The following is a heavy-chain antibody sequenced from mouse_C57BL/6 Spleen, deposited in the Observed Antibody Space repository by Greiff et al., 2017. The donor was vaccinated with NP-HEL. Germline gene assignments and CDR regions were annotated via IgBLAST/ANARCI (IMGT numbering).Heavy chain of an antibody. CDR3: ARSPIYYDYDAYYFDY. J-gene: IGHJ2*01. CDR2: IYPSDSET. CDR1: GYTFTSYW. Sequence: VQLQQPGAELVRPGSSVKLSCKASGYTFTSYWMDWVKQRPGQGLEWIGNIYPSDSETHYNQKFKDKATLTVDKSSSTAYMQLSSLTSEDSAVYYCARSPIYYDYDAYYFDYWGQGTTLTVSS. D-gene: IGHD2-4*01. V-gene: IGHV1-61*01.